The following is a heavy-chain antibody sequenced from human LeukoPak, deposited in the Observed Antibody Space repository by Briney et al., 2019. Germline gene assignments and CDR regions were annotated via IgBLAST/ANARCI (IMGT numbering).Heavy chain of an antibody. CDR2: IYYSGST. CDR1: GGSISISSYY. J-gene: IGHJ4*02. D-gene: IGHD6-6*01. Sequence: PSETLSLTCTVSGGSISISSYYWGWIRQPPGKGLEWIGSIYYSGSTYYNPSLKSRVTISVDTSKNQFSLKLSSVTAADTAVYYCARHAIAAHLDYWGQGTLVTVSS. CDR3: ARHAIAAHLDY. V-gene: IGHV4-39*01.